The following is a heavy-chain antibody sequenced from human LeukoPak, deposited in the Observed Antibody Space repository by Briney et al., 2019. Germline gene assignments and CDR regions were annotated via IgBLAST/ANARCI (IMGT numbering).Heavy chain of an antibody. CDR3: ARGPGATDLGGWFDP. CDR1: GGSISSGDYY. CDR2: IYYSGST. V-gene: IGHV4-30-4*01. J-gene: IGHJ5*02. Sequence: SETLSLTCTVSGGSISSGDYYWSWIRQPPGKGLEWIGYIYYSGSTYYNPSLKSRVTISVDTSKNQFSLKLSSVTAADTAVYYCARGPGATDLGGWFDPWGQGTLVTVSS. D-gene: IGHD1-26*01.